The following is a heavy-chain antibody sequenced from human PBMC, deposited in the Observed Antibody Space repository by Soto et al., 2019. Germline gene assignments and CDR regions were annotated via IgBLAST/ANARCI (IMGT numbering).Heavy chain of an antibody. CDR1: GGSFSGYY. V-gene: IGHV4-34*01. Sequence: SETLSLTCAVYGGSFSGYYWSWIRQPPGKGLEWIGEINHSGSTNYNPSLKSRVTISVDTSKNQFSLKLSSVTAADTAVYYCASITMVRGVPYGMDVWGQGTTVTVSS. J-gene: IGHJ6*02. CDR3: ASITMVRGVPYGMDV. CDR2: INHSGST. D-gene: IGHD3-10*01.